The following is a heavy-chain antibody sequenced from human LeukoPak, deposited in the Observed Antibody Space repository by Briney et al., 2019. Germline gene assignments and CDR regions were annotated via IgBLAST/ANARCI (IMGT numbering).Heavy chain of an antibody. J-gene: IGHJ6*02. CDR1: GGSVSSGRFY. CDR2: IDYSGST. Sequence: MASETLSPTCTVSGGSVSSGRFYCNWIRQPPRKGLQWIGYIDYSGSTSYNPSLKSRVTISVDTSKNQFSLKLSSVTAADAAVYYCARDAELTTPYYYGMDVWGPGNTVTVSS. CDR3: ARDAELTTPYYYGMDV. V-gene: IGHV4-61*01. D-gene: IGHD4-11*01.